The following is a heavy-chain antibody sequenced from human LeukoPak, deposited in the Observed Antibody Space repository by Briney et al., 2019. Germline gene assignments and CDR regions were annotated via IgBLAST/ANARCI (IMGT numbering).Heavy chain of an antibody. CDR1: GLTFSAYW. D-gene: IGHD6-19*01. CDR3: VGGIGWLPDY. J-gene: IGHJ4*02. Sequence: GGSLRLSCVASGLTFSAYWGNWVRQAPGKGLEWVANIEQDGSEKNYVDSVKGRFTTSRDNGENSLYLQMNSLRVEDTGVYYCVGGIGWLPDYWGQGTLVTVSS. V-gene: IGHV3-7*01. CDR2: IEQDGSEK.